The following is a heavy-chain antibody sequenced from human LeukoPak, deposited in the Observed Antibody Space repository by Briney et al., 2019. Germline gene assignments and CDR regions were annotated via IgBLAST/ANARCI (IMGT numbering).Heavy chain of an antibody. CDR1: GFTFGDCA. V-gene: IGHV3-49*04. J-gene: IGHJ4*02. CDR3: TRGFLMVRGVIDY. D-gene: IGHD3-10*01. Sequence: GRSLRLSCTASGFTFGDCAMSWVRQAPGKGLEWVGFIRSKAYGGTTEYAASVKGRFTISRDDSKSIAYLQMNSLKTEDTAVYYCTRGFLMVRGVIDYWGQGTLVTVSS. CDR2: IRSKAYGGTT.